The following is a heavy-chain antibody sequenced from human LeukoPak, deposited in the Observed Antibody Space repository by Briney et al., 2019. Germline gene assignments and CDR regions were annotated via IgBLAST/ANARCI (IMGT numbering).Heavy chain of an antibody. Sequence: SETLSLTCTVSGTSISSGSYYWSWIRQPAGKGLEWIGRISSSGNTKYNPSLKSRVTISVDTSKKQFSLKLSSVTAADTAVYYCARARTLTISTGWFDPWGQGTLVTVSS. CDR3: ARARTLTISTGWFDP. CDR2: ISSSGNT. J-gene: IGHJ5*02. D-gene: IGHD3-3*01. CDR1: GTSISSGSYY. V-gene: IGHV4-61*02.